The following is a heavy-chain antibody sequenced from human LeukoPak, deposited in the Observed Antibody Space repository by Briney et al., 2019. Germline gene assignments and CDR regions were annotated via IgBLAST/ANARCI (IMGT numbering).Heavy chain of an antibody. CDR3: ARHDKSAVVTPYFDY. J-gene: IGHJ4*02. CDR2: IYTSGST. D-gene: IGHD2-21*02. Sequence: SETLSLTCTVSGGSISSYYWSWIRQPPGKGLEWIGYIYTSGSTNYNPSLKSRVTISVDTSKNQFSLKLSSVTAGDRAVYYCARHDKSAVVTPYFDYWGEGTLVTVSS. V-gene: IGHV4-4*09. CDR1: GGSISSYY.